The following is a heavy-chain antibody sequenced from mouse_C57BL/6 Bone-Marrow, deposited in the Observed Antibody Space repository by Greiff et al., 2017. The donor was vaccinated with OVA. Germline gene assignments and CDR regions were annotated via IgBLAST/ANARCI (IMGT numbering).Heavy chain of an antibody. J-gene: IGHJ3*01. CDR3: ARGDGYYRFAY. D-gene: IGHD2-3*01. CDR2: ISDGGSYT. CDR1: GFTFSSYA. Sequence: EVQGVESGGGLVKPGGSLKLSCAASGFTFSSYAMSWVRQTPEKRLEWVATISDGGSYTYYPDNVKGRFTISRDNAKNNLYLQMSHLKSEDTAMYYCARGDGYYRFAYWGQGTLVTVSA. V-gene: IGHV5-4*01.